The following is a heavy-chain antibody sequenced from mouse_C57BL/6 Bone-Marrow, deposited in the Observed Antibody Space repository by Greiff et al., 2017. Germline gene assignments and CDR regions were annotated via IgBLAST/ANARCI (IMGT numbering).Heavy chain of an antibody. CDR3: TQIARYDGYPDY. J-gene: IGHJ2*01. CDR2: IWWDDDK. D-gene: IGHD2-3*01. Sequence: QVTLKVSGPGILQPSQTLSLTCSFSGFSLSTYGMGVGWIRQPSGKGLEWLVNIWWDDDKYYNPALKSRLTISKDTSKNQVFLKIANVETADTATYPCTQIARYDGYPDYWGQGTTLTVSS. CDR1: GFSLSTYGMG. V-gene: IGHV8-8*01.